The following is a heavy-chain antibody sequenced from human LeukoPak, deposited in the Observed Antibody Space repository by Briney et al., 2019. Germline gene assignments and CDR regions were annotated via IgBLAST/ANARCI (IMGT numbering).Heavy chain of an antibody. V-gene: IGHV4-34*01. CDR1: GGSFSGYY. CDR3: ASGYSYGYNALDY. Sequence: KPSETLSLTCAVYGGSFSGYYWNWIRQPPGKGLEWIGEINHSGSTNYNPSLKSRVTISVDTSKNQFPLKLSSVTAADTAVYYCASGYSYGYNALDYWGQGTLVTVSS. J-gene: IGHJ4*02. CDR2: INHSGST. D-gene: IGHD5-18*01.